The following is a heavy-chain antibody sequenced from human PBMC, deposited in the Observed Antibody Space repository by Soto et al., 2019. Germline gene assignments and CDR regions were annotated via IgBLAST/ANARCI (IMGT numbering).Heavy chain of an antibody. CDR1: GFTFNNYA. CDR3: AKDRLGGNFDY. Sequence: EVQLLDSGGGLVQPGGSLRLSCAASGFTFNNYAMNWVRQAPGKGLEWVATISGTGGSTYYADSVKGRFTISRDNSKNTLYLQMNSRRVEDTAVYYCAKDRLGGNFDYWGQGTQVTVSS. V-gene: IGHV3-23*01. J-gene: IGHJ4*02. CDR2: ISGTGGST.